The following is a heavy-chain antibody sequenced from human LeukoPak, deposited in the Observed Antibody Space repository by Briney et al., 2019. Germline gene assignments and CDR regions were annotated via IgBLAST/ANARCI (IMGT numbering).Heavy chain of an antibody. CDR3: ARTLWGLTLLSSDY. V-gene: IGHV3-23*01. D-gene: IGHD3-16*01. CDR2: ISASGLST. CDR1: GFPFSNYA. Sequence: GGSLTLSCVASGFPFSNYAMSWVRQAPGKGLEYVSPISASGLSTYYTDSVRGRFTNSRDNSKNTLYLQMHSLRAEDTAVYYCARTLWGLTLLSSDYWGQGTLVTVSS. J-gene: IGHJ4*02.